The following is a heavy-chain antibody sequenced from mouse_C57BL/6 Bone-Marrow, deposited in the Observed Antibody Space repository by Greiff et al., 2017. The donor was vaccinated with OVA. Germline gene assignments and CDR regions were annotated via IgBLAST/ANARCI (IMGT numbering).Heavy chain of an antibody. J-gene: IGHJ1*03. V-gene: IGHV1-81*01. CDR3: ATLIYYYGSSPRFDV. CDR1: GYTFTSYG. Sequence: VQLQQSGAELARPGASVKLSCKASGYTFTSYGISWVKQRTGQGLEWIGEIYPRSGNTYYNEKFKGKATLTADKSSSTAYMELRSLTSEDSAVYVCATLIYYYGSSPRFDVWGTGTTVTVSS. CDR2: IYPRSGNT. D-gene: IGHD1-1*01.